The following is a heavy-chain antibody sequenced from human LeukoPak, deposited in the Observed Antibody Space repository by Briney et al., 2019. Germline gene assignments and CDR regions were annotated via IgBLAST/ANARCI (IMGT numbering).Heavy chain of an antibody. Sequence: PGGSLRLSCAASGFTFSNYAMTWVRQAPGKGLEWVSTISGTGGFTISTYYADSVKGRFTISRDNSKNTVYLQMNSLRAEDTAVYYCAKHDSRTYDYWGQGTLVTVSS. J-gene: IGHJ4*02. CDR1: GFTFSNYA. CDR2: ISGTGGFTIST. CDR3: AKHDSRTYDY. D-gene: IGHD3-16*01. V-gene: IGHV3-23*01.